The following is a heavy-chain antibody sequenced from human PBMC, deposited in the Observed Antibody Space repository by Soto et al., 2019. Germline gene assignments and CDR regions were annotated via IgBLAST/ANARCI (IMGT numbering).Heavy chain of an antibody. J-gene: IGHJ3*02. V-gene: IGHV1-69*01. CDR1: GGTLSSYA. D-gene: IGHD1-26*01. CDR3: ASRERVDAFDI. CDR2: IIPILGSA. Sequence: QVQLVQSGAEVKKPGSSVKVSCKASGGTLSSYAISWVRQAPGQGLEWMGGIIPILGSANYAQKFQDRVTITADESTTTTYMELSSLRSEDAAXYYCASRERVDAFDIWGQGTMVTVSS.